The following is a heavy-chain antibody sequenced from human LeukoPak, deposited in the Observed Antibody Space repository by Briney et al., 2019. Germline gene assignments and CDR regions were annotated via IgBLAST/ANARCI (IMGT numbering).Heavy chain of an antibody. Sequence: GGSLRLSCAASGFTVSSNYMSWVRQAPGKGLEWVSVISSSGSTYYADSVKGRFTISRDNSKNTLYLQMNSLRAEDTAVYYCARGGDSSGSIRSASDIWGQGTMVTVSS. D-gene: IGHD3-22*01. V-gene: IGHV3-53*01. CDR2: ISSSGST. CDR1: GFTVSSNY. J-gene: IGHJ3*02. CDR3: ARGGDSSGSIRSASDI.